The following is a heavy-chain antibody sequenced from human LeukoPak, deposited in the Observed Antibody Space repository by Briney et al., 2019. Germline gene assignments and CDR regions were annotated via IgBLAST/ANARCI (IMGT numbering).Heavy chain of an antibody. D-gene: IGHD4-17*01. CDR1: GFTFSSYA. CDR2: ISGSGGST. J-gene: IGHJ4*02. V-gene: IGHV3-23*01. CDR3: AKDINGDYYFDY. Sequence: PGGSLRLSCAASGFTFSSYAMSWVRQAPGKGLEWVSAISGSGGSTYYADSAKGRFTISRDNSKNTLYLQMNSLRAEDTAVYYCAKDINGDYYFDYWGQGTLVTVSS.